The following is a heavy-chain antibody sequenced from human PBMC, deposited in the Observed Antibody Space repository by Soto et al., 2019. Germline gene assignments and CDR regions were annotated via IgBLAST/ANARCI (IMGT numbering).Heavy chain of an antibody. CDR2: ISYDGSNK. J-gene: IGHJ6*02. D-gene: IGHD3-22*01. Sequence: PVGSLRLSCTASGFTLSSYAMHWVRQAPGKGLEWVAVISYDGSNKYYADSVKGRFTISRDNSKNTLYLQMNSLRAEDTAVYYCARDPRGPITMIVAYYYYYGMDVWGPGTTVTVSS. CDR1: GFTLSSYA. V-gene: IGHV3-30-3*01. CDR3: ARDPRGPITMIVAYYYYYGMDV.